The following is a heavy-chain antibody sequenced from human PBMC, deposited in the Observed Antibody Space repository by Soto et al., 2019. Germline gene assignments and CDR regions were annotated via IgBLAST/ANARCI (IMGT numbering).Heavy chain of an antibody. Sequence: EVQLLESGGGLVQPGGSLRLSCAASGFTFSSYAMSWVRQAPGKGLEWVSAISGSGGSTYYADSVKGRFTISRDNSKNSLYLQMNSLRAEDTAVYYYARVKITFGGVIPQDKFDYWGQGTLVTVSS. V-gene: IGHV3-23*01. J-gene: IGHJ4*02. CDR1: GFTFSSYA. CDR3: ARVKITFGGVIPQDKFDY. CDR2: ISGSGGST. D-gene: IGHD3-16*02.